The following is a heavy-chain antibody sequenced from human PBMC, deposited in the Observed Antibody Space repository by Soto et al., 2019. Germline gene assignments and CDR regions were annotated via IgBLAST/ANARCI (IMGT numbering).Heavy chain of an antibody. CDR3: ATERPPDNWFDP. J-gene: IGHJ5*02. Sequence: PSETLSLTCTVSGGSISSGDYYWSWIRQPPGKGLEWIGYIYYSGSTYYNPSLKSRVTISVDTSKNQFSLKLSSVTAADTAVYYCATERPPDNWFDPWGQGTLVTVAS. CDR2: IYYSGST. V-gene: IGHV4-30-4*01. CDR1: GGSISSGDYY.